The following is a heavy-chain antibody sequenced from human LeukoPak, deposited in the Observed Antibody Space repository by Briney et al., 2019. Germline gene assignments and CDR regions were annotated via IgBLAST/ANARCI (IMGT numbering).Heavy chain of an antibody. CDR3: TSWGDTTAEYFQR. D-gene: IGHD2-21*02. Sequence: QSGGSLRLSCAASGFTFSIYWMSWVRQAPGKGLEWVANIKRDGSETYCVDSVKGRFTISRDNAQNSMYLQMNSLRVEDTAVYYCTSWGDTTAEYFQRWGQGTLVTVSS. CDR2: IKRDGSET. J-gene: IGHJ1*01. V-gene: IGHV3-7*01. CDR1: GFTFSIYW.